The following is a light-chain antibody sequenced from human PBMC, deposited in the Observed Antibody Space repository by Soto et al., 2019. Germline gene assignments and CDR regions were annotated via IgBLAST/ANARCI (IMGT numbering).Light chain of an antibody. V-gene: IGLV4-60*03. J-gene: IGLJ3*02. CDR1: SGHSSYI. CDR2: LEGSGSY. Sequence: QLVLTQSSSASASLGSSVKLTCTLSSGHSSYIIAWHQQQPGKAPRYLMKLEGSGSYNKGSGVPDRFSGSSSGADRYLTISNLQSEDEADYYCETWDSNTHHWVFGGGTKLTVL. CDR3: ETWDSNTHHWV.